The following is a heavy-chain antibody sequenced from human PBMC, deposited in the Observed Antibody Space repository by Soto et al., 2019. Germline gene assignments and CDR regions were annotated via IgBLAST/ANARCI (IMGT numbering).Heavy chain of an antibody. CDR2: PYYRSKWSS. CDR3: ASTGDYLLDY. CDR1: GDSVSSKSAA. Sequence: SRSLSLTSAISGDSVSSKSAAWHWIRQSPTRGLEWLRMPYYRSKWSSNYEVSVKRRITINPDTSKNQFSLPLRAVTPDDTAMYYCASTGDYLLDYWGQGTLVTVSS. V-gene: IGHV6-1*01. J-gene: IGHJ4*02. D-gene: IGHD3-9*01.